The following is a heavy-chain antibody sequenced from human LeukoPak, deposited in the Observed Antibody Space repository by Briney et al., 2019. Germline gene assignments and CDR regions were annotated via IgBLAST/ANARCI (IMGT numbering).Heavy chain of an antibody. Sequence: PSETLSLTCTVSGGSISSYYWSWIRQPPGEGLEWIGYIYYSGSTNYNPSLKSRVTISVDTSKNQFSLKLSSVTAADTAVYYCARQTNWFDPWGQGTLVTVSS. J-gene: IGHJ5*02. CDR3: ARQTNWFDP. V-gene: IGHV4-59*01. CDR1: GGSISSYY. CDR2: IYYSGST.